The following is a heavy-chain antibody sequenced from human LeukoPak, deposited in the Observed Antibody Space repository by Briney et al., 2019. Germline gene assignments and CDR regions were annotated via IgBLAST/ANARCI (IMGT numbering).Heavy chain of an antibody. CDR1: GGSISSGGYY. Sequence: SETLSLTCTVSGGSISSGGYYWSWIRQHPGKGLEWIGYIYYSGSTYYNPSLKSRVTISVDTSKNQFSLKLSSVTAADTAVYYCARELLGMYYYDRWGQGTLVTVSS. V-gene: IGHV4-31*03. CDR3: ARELLGMYYYDR. CDR2: IYYSGST. J-gene: IGHJ4*02. D-gene: IGHD3-22*01.